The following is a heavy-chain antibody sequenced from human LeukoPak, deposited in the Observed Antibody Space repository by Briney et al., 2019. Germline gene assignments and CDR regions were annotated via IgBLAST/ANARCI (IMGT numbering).Heavy chain of an antibody. V-gene: IGHV1-2*02. CDR2: ISPSSGGT. CDR3: ARGWGFGSIDY. D-gene: IGHD7-27*01. Sequence: ASVKVSCKASGYTFTDYYVHWVQQAPGQGLEWMGWISPSSGGTNYAQKFQGRVTMTRDTSISTAYMELSSLRSDDTAVYYCARGWGFGSIDYWGQGTLVTVSS. CDR1: GYTFTDYY. J-gene: IGHJ4*02.